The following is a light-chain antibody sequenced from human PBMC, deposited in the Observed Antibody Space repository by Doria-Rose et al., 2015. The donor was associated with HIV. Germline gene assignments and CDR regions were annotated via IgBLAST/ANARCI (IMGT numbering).Light chain of an antibody. CDR3: QQTYSFPYS. J-gene: IGKJ2*01. CDR1: QGITSN. CDR2: TAT. Sequence: DVQLTQSPSSPSASVGDRVTITRRVSQGITSNLNWYQQKAGKAPKLLIFTATTLQSGVPSRFSGGGSGTDFTLTISSLQPEDFATYYCQQTYSFPYSFGQGTKLDIE. V-gene: IGKV1-39*01.